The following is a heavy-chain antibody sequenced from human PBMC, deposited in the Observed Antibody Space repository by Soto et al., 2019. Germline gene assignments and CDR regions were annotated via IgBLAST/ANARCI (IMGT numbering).Heavy chain of an antibody. CDR1: GGSFSGYY. D-gene: IGHD5-12*01. Sequence: QVQLQQWGAGLLKPSETLSLTCAVYGGSFSGYYWGWIRQPPGKGLEWIGEINHSGSTNDNPSLKRRVTISVDTSKNQFSLKLSSVTAADTAVYYCARRYSGYDLAYWGQRTLVTVSS. CDR2: INHSGST. V-gene: IGHV4-34*01. CDR3: ARRYSGYDLAY. J-gene: IGHJ4*02.